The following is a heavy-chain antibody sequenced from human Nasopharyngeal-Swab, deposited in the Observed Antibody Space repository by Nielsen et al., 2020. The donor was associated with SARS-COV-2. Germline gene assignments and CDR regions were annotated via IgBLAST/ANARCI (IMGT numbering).Heavy chain of an antibody. J-gene: IGHJ4*02. CDR1: GGSISGSSYY. Sequence: SETLSLTCTVSGGSISGSSYYWGWIRQPPGKGLEWIGSIYYSGSTYYNPSLKSRVTISVDTSKNQFSLKLSSVTAADTAVYYCARRGYCSSTSCYHSDYWGQGTLVTVSS. CDR2: IYYSGST. D-gene: IGHD2-2*01. V-gene: IGHV4-39*01. CDR3: ARRGYCSSTSCYHSDY.